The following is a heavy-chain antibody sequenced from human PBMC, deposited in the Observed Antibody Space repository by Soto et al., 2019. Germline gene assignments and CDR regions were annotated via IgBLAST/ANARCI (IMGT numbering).Heavy chain of an antibody. Sequence: ASLKAAGRAFGYTFTGYYMQWVRKAPGQGLEWMGWINPNSGGTNNAQKFQGWVTMTRDTSISTAYMELSRLRSDDTAVYYCARDRGAIVGATNDAFDIWGQETMGTVSS. CDR3: ARDRGAIVGATNDAFDI. CDR2: INPNSGGT. CDR1: GYTFTGYY. J-gene: IGHJ3*02. V-gene: IGHV1-2*04. D-gene: IGHD1-26*01.